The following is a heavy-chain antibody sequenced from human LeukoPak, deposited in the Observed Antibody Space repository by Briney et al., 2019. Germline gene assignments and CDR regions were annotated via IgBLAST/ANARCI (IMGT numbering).Heavy chain of an antibody. Sequence: SETLSLTCTVSGYSISSGYYWGWIRQPPGKGLEWIGSIYHSGSTYYNPSLKSRVTISVDTSKNQFSLKLSSVTAADTAVYYCARVGYDSSGYPGGSDYWGQGTLVTVSS. CDR1: GYSISSGYY. D-gene: IGHD3-22*01. V-gene: IGHV4-38-2*02. CDR2: IYHSGST. CDR3: ARVGYDSSGYPGGSDY. J-gene: IGHJ4*02.